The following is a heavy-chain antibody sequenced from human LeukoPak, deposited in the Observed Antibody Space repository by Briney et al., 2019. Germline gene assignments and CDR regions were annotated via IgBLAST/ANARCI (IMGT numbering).Heavy chain of an antibody. CDR3: ARETTVVTPGRSDVFDI. D-gene: IGHD4-23*01. J-gene: IGHJ3*02. CDR1: GGSISSHY. CDR2: LYYSGST. Sequence: PSETLSLTCTASGGSISSHYWNWIRQPPGKGLVWPGYLYYSGSTNYNPSLKSRVTISVDTSKNQFSLKLSSVTAADTAVYYCARETTVVTPGRSDVFDIWGQGTMVTVSS. V-gene: IGHV4-59*11.